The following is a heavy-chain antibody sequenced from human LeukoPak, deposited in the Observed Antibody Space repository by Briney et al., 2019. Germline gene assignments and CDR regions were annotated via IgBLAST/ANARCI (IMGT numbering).Heavy chain of an antibody. D-gene: IGHD3-22*01. Sequence: ASVKVSCKASGYSFTNYGINWVRQAPGEGLEWMGWISGYNGETKNAQKLQGRVTMTTDTSTSTAYMELRSLRSDDTAVYYCARDSHMYDSSGAVDYWGQGTLVTVSS. CDR3: ARDSHMYDSSGAVDY. CDR1: GYSFTNYG. V-gene: IGHV1-18*01. CDR2: ISGYNGET. J-gene: IGHJ4*02.